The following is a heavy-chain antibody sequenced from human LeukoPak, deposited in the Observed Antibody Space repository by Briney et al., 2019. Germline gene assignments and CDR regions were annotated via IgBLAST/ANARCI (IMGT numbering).Heavy chain of an antibody. J-gene: IGHJ4*02. D-gene: IGHD2-15*01. V-gene: IGHV3-21*01. Sequence: GGSLRLSCAASGFTFSSYSMNWVRQARGKGLEWVSSISSSSSYIYYADSVKGRFDISRDNAKNSLYLQMNSLRAEDTAVYYCARDRRQREYCSGGSCYSGRYFDYWGQGTLVTVSS. CDR3: ARDRRQREYCSGGSCYSGRYFDY. CDR1: GFTFSSYS. CDR2: ISSSSSYI.